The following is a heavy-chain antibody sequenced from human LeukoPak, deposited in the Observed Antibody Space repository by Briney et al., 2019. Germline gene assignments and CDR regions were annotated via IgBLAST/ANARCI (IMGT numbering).Heavy chain of an antibody. D-gene: IGHD5-12*01. CDR2: IKGDGIST. Sequence: GGSLRLSCAASGFDFSSNWMHWVRHAPGQGLVWVSRIKGDGISTNYADSVKGRFTISRDIAKNTLYLQMNSLRAEDTAVYYCARDRGSGYDYNAPFDYWGQGTLVTVSS. CDR3: ARDRGSGYDYNAPFDY. V-gene: IGHV3-74*01. CDR1: GFDFSSNW. J-gene: IGHJ4*02.